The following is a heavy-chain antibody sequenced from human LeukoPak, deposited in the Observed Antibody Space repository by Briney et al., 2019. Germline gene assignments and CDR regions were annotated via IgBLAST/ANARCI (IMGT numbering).Heavy chain of an antibody. Sequence: GGSLRLSCAASGFTFSSYSMNWVRQAPGKGLEWVSSISSSSSYIYYADSVKGRFTISRDNAKNSLYLQMNSLRAEDTAVYYCARDQRGYDNYYYGMYVWGQGTTVTVSS. V-gene: IGHV3-21*01. CDR2: ISSSSSYI. CDR3: ARDQRGYDNYYYGMYV. CDR1: GFTFSSYS. D-gene: IGHD5-12*01. J-gene: IGHJ6*02.